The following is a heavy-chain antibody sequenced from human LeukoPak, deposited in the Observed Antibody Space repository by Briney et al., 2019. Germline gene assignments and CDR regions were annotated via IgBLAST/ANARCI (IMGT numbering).Heavy chain of an antibody. V-gene: IGHV3-21*01. J-gene: IGHJ4*02. CDR2: ISSSSSYI. Sequence: GGSLRPSCAASGFTFSSYSMNWVRQAPGKGLEWVSSISSSSSYIYYADSVKGRFTISRDNAKNSLYLQMNSLRAEDTAVYYCARDGVAVAGLDYWGQGTLVTVSS. CDR3: ARDGVAVAGLDY. CDR1: GFTFSSYS. D-gene: IGHD6-19*01.